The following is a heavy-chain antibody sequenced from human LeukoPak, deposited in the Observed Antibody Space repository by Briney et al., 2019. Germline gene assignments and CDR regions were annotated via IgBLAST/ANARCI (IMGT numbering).Heavy chain of an antibody. V-gene: IGHV4-34*01. Sequence: SETLSLTCAVYGGSFSGYYWSWIRQPPGKGLEWIGEINHSGSTNYNPSLKGRVTISVDTSKNQFSLKLSSVTAADTAVYYCARDTVTTGYYYYGMDVWGQGTTVTVSS. CDR1: GGSFSGYY. D-gene: IGHD4-17*01. CDR3: ARDTVTTGYYYYGMDV. J-gene: IGHJ6*02. CDR2: INHSGST.